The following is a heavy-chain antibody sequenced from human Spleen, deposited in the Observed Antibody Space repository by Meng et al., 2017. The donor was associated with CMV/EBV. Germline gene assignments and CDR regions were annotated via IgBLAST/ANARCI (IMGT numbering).Heavy chain of an antibody. CDR2: IYYSKST. J-gene: IGHJ4*02. V-gene: IGHV4-39*01. Sequence: SETLSLTCTVSGGSISSSSYYWGWIRQPPGKELEWIGSIYYSKSTYYNPSLKSRFTISVDTSKNQFSLKLSSVTAADTAVYYCARQAYYDFTKNFDYWGLGTLVTVSS. CDR1: GGSISSSSYY. D-gene: IGHD3-22*01. CDR3: ARQAYYDFTKNFDY.